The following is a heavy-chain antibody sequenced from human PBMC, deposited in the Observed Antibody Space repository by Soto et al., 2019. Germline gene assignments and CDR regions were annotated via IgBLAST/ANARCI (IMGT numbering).Heavy chain of an antibody. CDR2: ISGSGGST. D-gene: IGHD3-9*01. V-gene: IGHV3-23*01. CDR1: GFTFSSYA. CDR3: AKVGVPHLLRYFDWFGGVFDY. Sequence: PGGSLRLSCAASGFTFSSYAMSWVRQAPGKGLEWVSAISGSGGSTYYADSVKGRFTISRDNSKNTLYLQMNSLRAEDTAVYYCAKVGVPHLLRYFDWFGGVFDYWGQGTLVTVSS. J-gene: IGHJ4*02.